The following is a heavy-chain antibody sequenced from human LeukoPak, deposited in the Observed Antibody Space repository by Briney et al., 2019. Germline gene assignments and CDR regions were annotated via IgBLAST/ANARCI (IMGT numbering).Heavy chain of an antibody. V-gene: IGHV3-21*01. CDR1: GFTVSSNY. CDR2: ISSSSSYI. D-gene: IGHD2-2*01. Sequence: GGSLRLSCAASGFTVSSNYMSWVRQAPGKGLEWVSSISSSSSYIYYAGSVKGRFTISRDNAKNSLYLQMNSLRAEDTAVYYCARSHIVVVPAAPDAFDIWGQGTMVTVSS. J-gene: IGHJ3*02. CDR3: ARSHIVVVPAAPDAFDI.